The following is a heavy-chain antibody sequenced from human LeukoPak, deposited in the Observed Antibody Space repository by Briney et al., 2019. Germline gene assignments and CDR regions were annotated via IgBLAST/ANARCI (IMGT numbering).Heavy chain of an antibody. V-gene: IGHV3-74*01. CDR2: INSDGYSI. CDR3: AKDLLRRASEIGCYQH. Sequence: PGGSLRLSCAASGFTFSSYWMHWVRQAPGKGLVWVSRINSDGYSITYADSVKGRFTISRDNAKNTLYLQMNSLRAEDTAVYYCAKDLLRRASEIGCYQHWGQGTLVTVSS. J-gene: IGHJ1*01. CDR1: GFTFSSYW. D-gene: IGHD1-26*01.